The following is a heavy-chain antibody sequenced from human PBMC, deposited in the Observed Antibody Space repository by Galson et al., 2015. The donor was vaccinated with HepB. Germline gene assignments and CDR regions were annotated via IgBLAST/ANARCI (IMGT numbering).Heavy chain of an antibody. J-gene: IGHJ6*03. CDR3: ATSAGSSTSCYGPCYYYYYMDV. CDR1: GFTFSRYS. Sequence: SLRLSCAASGFTFSRYSMNWVRQAPGKGLEWVSYISSSSSTIYYADSVKGRFTISRDNAKNSLYLQMNSLRAEDTAVYYCATSAGSSTSCYGPCYYYYYMDVWGKGTTVTVSS. CDR2: ISSSSSTI. D-gene: IGHD2-2*01. V-gene: IGHV3-48*01.